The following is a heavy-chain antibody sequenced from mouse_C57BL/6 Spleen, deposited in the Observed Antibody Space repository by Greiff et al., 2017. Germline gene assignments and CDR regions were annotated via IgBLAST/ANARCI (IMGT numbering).Heavy chain of an antibody. Sequence: QQSCKASGYTFTDYYIHWVKQRPGQGLEWIARIYPGSGNTYYNEKFKGKATLTAETSSSTAYMQLSSLTSEDSAVYFCARDDDSYSFDYWGQGTTLTVSS. CDR1: GYTFTDYY. J-gene: IGHJ2*01. V-gene: IGHV1-76*01. CDR2: IYPGSGNT. D-gene: IGHD2-3*01. CDR3: ARDDDSYSFDY.